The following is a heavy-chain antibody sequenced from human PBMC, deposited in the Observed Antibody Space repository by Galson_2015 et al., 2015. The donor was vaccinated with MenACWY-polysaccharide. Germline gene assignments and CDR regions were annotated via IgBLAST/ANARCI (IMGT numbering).Heavy chain of an antibody. J-gene: IGHJ6*02. CDR1: GFTFSSYS. CDR2: ISSCSSYI. V-gene: IGHV3-21*01. CDR3: ARLGGLRFGDYGMDV. D-gene: IGHD3-3*01. Sequence: SLRLSCAASGFTFSSYSMNWVRQAPGKGLEWVSSISSCSSYIYYADSVKGRFTISRDNAKNSLYLQMNSLRAEDTAVYYCARLGGLRFGDYGMDVWGQGTTVTVSS.